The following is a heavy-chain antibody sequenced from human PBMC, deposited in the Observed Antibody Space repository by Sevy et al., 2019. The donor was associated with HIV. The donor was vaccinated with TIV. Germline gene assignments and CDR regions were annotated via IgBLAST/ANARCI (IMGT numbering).Heavy chain of an antibody. CDR3: VAAPPSGGHGNYHYGLDL. CDR1: GCIFGDYD. Sequence: GGSLRLSCTVSGCIFGDYDMHWVRQAPGKGLEWVSLIVDRGDQTLYGESVKGRSTISRDNAKNTLYLQMSRLRHEDTAVYYCVAAPPSGGHGNYHYGLDLWGQGTTVTVSS. CDR2: IVDRGDQT. J-gene: IGHJ6*02. V-gene: IGHV3-30*03. D-gene: IGHD3-16*01.